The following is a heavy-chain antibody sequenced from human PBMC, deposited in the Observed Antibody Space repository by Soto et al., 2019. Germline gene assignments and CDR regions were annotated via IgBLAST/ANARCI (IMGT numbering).Heavy chain of an antibody. Sequence: PSETLSLTCTVSGGSINNYYWSWIRQPPGKGLEWIGHVYYSGSTHYNPSLKSRLIISVDTSKSQFSLKLSSVTAADTAVYYCVRFWPPLYSDALTDYTDAFDYWGQETLVTVSS. J-gene: IGHJ4*02. V-gene: IGHV4-59*08. CDR1: GGSINNYY. D-gene: IGHD3-9*01. CDR3: VRFWPPLYSDALTDYTDAFDY. CDR2: VYYSGST.